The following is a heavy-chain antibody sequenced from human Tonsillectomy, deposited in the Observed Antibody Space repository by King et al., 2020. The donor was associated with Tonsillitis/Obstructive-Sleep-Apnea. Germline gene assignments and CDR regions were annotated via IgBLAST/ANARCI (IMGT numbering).Heavy chain of an antibody. CDR3: VKADCSSTSCYTFDY. J-gene: IGHJ4*02. D-gene: IGHD2-2*02. Sequence: VQLVESGGGLVQPGGSLRLSCLASGFTFSSYAIHWVRQAPGKGLEYVSGISSNGGSTYYTDSVKGRFTISRDNSKNTLYLQMSSLRAEDTAVYYCVKADCSSTSCYTFDYWGQGTLVTVSS. CDR2: ISSNGGST. V-gene: IGHV3-64D*06. CDR1: GFTFSSYA.